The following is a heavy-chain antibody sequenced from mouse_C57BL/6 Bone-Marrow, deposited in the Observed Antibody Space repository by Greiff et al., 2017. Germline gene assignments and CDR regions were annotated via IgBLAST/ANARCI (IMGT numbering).Heavy chain of an antibody. CDR3: ARFTTVVARGFAY. Sequence: VKLMESGAELARPGASVKMSCKASGYTFTSYTMHWVKQRPGQGLEWIGYINPSSGYTKYNQKFKDKATLTADKSSSTAYMQLSSLTSEDSAVYYCARFTTVVARGFAYWGQGTLVTVSA. J-gene: IGHJ3*01. CDR2: INPSSGYT. D-gene: IGHD1-1*01. V-gene: IGHV1-4*01. CDR1: GYTFTSYT.